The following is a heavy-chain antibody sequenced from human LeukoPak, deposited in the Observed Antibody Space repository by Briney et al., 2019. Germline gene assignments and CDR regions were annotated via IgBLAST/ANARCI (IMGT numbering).Heavy chain of an antibody. CDR3: AKGLSISVAGVDY. D-gene: IGHD6-19*01. J-gene: IGHJ4*02. V-gene: IGHV3-23*01. Sequence: GGSLRLSCAASGFTFSSYAMAWVRQAPGKGLEWVSGISAGGHSTFYADSVQGRFTISRDNSQKALFLHMNSLRAEDTAVYYCAKGLSISVAGVDYWGQGTLVSVSS. CDR2: ISAGGHST. CDR1: GFTFSSYA.